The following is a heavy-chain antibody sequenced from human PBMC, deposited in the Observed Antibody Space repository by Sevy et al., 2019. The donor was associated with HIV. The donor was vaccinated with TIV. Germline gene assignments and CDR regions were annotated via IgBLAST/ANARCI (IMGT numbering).Heavy chain of an antibody. CDR2: ISSSSSYI. V-gene: IGHV3-21*01. CDR3: ARDRPTVTTVDYYGMVV. Sequence: GGSLRLSCAASGFTFSSYSMNWVRQAPGKGLEWLSSISSSSSYIYYADSVKGRFTIARDNAKNSLYLQMNSLRAEDTAACYSARDRPTVTTVDYYGMVVWGQGTTVTVSS. J-gene: IGHJ6*02. CDR1: GFTFSSYS. D-gene: IGHD4-17*01.